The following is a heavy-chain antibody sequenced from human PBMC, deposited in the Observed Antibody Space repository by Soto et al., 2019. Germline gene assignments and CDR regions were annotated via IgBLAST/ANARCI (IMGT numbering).Heavy chain of an antibody. CDR1: GGSISSGDYY. Sequence: SETLSLTCTVSGGSISSGDYYWSWIRQPPGKGLEWIGYIYYSGSTYYNPSLKSRVTISVDTSKNQFSLKLSSVTAADTAVYYCARDRRGHSGYYSYGMDVWGQGTTVTVSS. CDR2: IYYSGST. D-gene: IGHD3-22*01. J-gene: IGHJ6*02. V-gene: IGHV4-30-4*01. CDR3: ARDRRGHSGYYSYGMDV.